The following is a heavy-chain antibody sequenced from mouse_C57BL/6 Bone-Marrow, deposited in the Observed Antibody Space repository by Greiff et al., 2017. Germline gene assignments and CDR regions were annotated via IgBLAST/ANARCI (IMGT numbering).Heavy chain of an antibody. CDR1: GYTFTDYN. CDR2: INPNNGGT. J-gene: IGHJ2*01. D-gene: IGHD2-3*01. Sequence: VQLKQSGPELVKPGASVKIPCKASGYTFTDYNMDWVKQSHGKSLEWIGDINPNNGGTIYNQKFKGKATLTVDKSSSTAYMELRSLTSEDTAVYYCARSSDGYYRYFDYWGQGTTLTVSS. CDR3: ARSSDGYYRYFDY. V-gene: IGHV1-18*01.